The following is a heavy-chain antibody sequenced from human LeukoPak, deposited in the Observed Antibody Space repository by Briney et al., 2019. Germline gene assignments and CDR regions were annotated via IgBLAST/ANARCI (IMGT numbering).Heavy chain of an antibody. CDR1: GFSFSGQG. J-gene: IGHJ6*03. V-gene: IGHV3-30*02. D-gene: IGHD1-26*01. CDR2: IRDDGSNK. Sequence: GGSLRLSCAASGFSFSGQGMHWVRQAPGKGLEWVTFIRDDGSNKYYADSVKGRFTISRDNAKNSLYLQMNSLGPEDTAVYYCARDPYSGNYGNYYYYYMDVWGKGTTVTISS. CDR3: ARDPYSGNYGNYYYYYMDV.